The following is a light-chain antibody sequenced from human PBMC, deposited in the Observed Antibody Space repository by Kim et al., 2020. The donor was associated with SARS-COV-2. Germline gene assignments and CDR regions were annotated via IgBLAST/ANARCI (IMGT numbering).Light chain of an antibody. J-gene: IGLJ3*02. CDR3: ETWDSNTWV. V-gene: IGLV4-60*03. Sequence: QPVLTQSSSASASLGSSVKLTCTLSSGHSSYIIAWHQQQPGKAPRYLMKLEGSGSYNKGSGVPDRFSGSSSGADRYLTISNLQSEDEADYYCETWDSNTWVFGGGTQLTFL. CDR2: LEGSGSY. CDR1: SGHSSYI.